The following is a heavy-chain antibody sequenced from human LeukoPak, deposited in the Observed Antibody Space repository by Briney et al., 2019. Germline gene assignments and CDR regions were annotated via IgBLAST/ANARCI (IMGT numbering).Heavy chain of an antibody. D-gene: IGHD2-15*01. Sequence: SETLSLTCTVSGGSISNYYWSWIRQLPGKGLEWIGYIHSSGSTNYNPSLKSRVTISVDTSKNQFSLKLSSVTAADTAVYYCARHGYCSGGSCYGIAFDIWGQGTMVTVSS. CDR1: GGSISNYY. CDR3: ARHGYCSGGSCYGIAFDI. V-gene: IGHV4-59*08. J-gene: IGHJ3*02. CDR2: IHSSGST.